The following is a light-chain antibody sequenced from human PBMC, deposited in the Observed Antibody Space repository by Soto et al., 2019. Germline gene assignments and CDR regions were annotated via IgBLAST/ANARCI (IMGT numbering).Light chain of an antibody. CDR2: DSS. V-gene: IGKV3-11*01. Sequence: IVFTQSPATLSLSPGDRASLSCRASQSVSTYLAWYQQKPGQAPRLLIYDSSNRVAGIPARFSGSGSGTDFTLTISSLEPEDFAVYYCQQYNNWPPWTFGQGTRWIS. CDR3: QQYNNWPPWT. J-gene: IGKJ1*01. CDR1: QSVSTY.